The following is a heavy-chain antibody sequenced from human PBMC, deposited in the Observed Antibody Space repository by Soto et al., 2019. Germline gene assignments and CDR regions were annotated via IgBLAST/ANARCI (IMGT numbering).Heavy chain of an antibody. Sequence: QVQLVESGGGLVKPGGSLRLSCVASGFTFSDYYMSWIRQAPGKGLEWVSYISSSSSYTNYADSVKGRFTISRDNAKNSLYLQMNSLRAEDPAVYDCARDTYGSGSYPAGGMDVWGHGTTVTVSS. D-gene: IGHD3-10*01. CDR2: ISSSSSYT. V-gene: IGHV3-11*05. CDR1: GFTFSDYY. CDR3: ARDTYGSGSYPAGGMDV. J-gene: IGHJ6*02.